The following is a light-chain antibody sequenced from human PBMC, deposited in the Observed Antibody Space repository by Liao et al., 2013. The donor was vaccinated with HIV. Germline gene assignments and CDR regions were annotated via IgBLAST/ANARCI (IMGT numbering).Light chain of an antibody. CDR2: QGT. V-gene: IGLV3-1*01. CDR1: TLGHKS. J-gene: IGLJ3*02. Sequence: YELTQPPSVSVSPGQTASITCSGATLGHKSPSWYQQRPGQPPVLVIYQGTKRPSGIPERFSGSSSGTVVTLTITGVQAEDEADYHCQSADNNKTWVFGGGTKLTV. CDR3: QSADNNKTWV.